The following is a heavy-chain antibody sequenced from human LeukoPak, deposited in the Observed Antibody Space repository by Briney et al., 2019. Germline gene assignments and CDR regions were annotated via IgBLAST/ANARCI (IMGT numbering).Heavy chain of an antibody. V-gene: IGHV3-30*18. CDR2: ISYDGNTK. CDR1: GFTFSTYG. CDR3: AKYRSPTYYGMDV. Sequence: PGGSLRLSCAASGFTFSTYGMHWVRQAPGKGVEWLAVISYDGNTKYYVDSVKGRFTISRDNSKNTLYLQMSSLRTEDTAVYYCAKYRSPTYYGMDVWGQGTTVTVSS. J-gene: IGHJ6*02.